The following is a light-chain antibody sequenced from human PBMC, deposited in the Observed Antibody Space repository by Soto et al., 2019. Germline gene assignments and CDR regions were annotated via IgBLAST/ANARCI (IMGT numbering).Light chain of an antibody. CDR1: QSVSSSY. V-gene: IGKV3-20*01. Sequence: EIVLTQSPGTLSLSPGERATLSCRASQSVSSSYLAWYQQKPGQAPRLLIYGASSRATGIPDRFSGSGSGTDFTLTISRLEPEDFAVNYCQQYGRSPPFTFGGGTKVEIK. CDR2: GAS. CDR3: QQYGRSPPFT. J-gene: IGKJ4*01.